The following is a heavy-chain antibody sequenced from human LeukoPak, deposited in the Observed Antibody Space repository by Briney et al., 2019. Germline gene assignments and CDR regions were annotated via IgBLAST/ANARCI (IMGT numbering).Heavy chain of an antibody. CDR1: GDSISNSGYS. CDR2: INHSGST. J-gene: IGHJ3*02. CDR3: ARGRLDDSSGYYPLSFDI. Sequence: SETLSLTCAVSGDSISNSGYSWGWIRQPPGKGLEWIGEINHSGSTNYNPSLKSRVTISVDTSKNQFSLKLTSVTAADTAVYYCARGRLDDSSGYYPLSFDIWGQGTMVTVSS. V-gene: IGHV4-39*07. D-gene: IGHD3-22*01.